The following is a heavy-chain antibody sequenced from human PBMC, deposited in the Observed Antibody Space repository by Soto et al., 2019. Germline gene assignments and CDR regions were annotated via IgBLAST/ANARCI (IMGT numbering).Heavy chain of an antibody. CDR2: IYYSGST. J-gene: IGHJ6*02. D-gene: IGHD6-13*01. Sequence: PSETLSLTCTVSGGSISSSSYYWGWIRQPPGKGLEWIGSIYYSGSTYYNPSLKSRVTISVDTSKNQFSLKLSSVTAADTAVYYCARHYGIAAARYYYYYGMDVWGQGTTVTVSS. CDR3: ARHYGIAAARYYYYYGMDV. CDR1: GGSISSSSYY. V-gene: IGHV4-39*01.